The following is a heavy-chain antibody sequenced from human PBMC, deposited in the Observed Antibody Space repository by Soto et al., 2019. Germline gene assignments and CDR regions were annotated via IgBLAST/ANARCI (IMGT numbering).Heavy chain of an antibody. CDR1: GGSVNNEALY. V-gene: IGHV4-61*08. J-gene: IGHJ4*02. Sequence: PSEILSLTCTVSGGSVNNEALYWSWIRQPPGKGLDWIGYIHNSGGTNYNPSLKSRVTMSVDTSKNQFSLNLSSVTAADTAVYYCARVTHGYNTQYYFDHWGQGTPVTVSS. CDR2: IHNSGGT. CDR3: ARVTHGYNTQYYFDH. D-gene: IGHD5-12*01.